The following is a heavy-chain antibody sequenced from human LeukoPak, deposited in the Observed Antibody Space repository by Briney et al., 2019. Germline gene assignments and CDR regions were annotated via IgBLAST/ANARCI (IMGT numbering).Heavy chain of an antibody. J-gene: IGHJ4*02. CDR2: INHSGST. V-gene: IGHV4-34*01. CDR1: GGSFSGYY. CDR3: ARGGRSSTSY. D-gene: IGHD2-2*01. Sequence: SGTLSLTCAVYGGSFSGYYWSWIRQPPGQGLEWIGEINHSGSTNYNPSLKSRVTISVDTSKNQFSLKLSSVTAADTAVYYCARGGRSSTSYWGQGTLVTVSS.